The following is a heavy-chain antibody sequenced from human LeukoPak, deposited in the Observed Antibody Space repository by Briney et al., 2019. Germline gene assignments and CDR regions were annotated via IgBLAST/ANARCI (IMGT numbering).Heavy chain of an antibody. CDR1: GGSFSGYY. V-gene: IGHV4-34*01. CDR2: INHSGST. J-gene: IGHJ4*02. Sequence: SETLSLTCAVYGGSFSGYYWSWIRQPPGKGLEWIGEINHSGSTNYNPSLKSRVTISVDTSKNQFSLKLSSVTAADTAVYYCASQGDTVGLWFGEHDYWGQGTLVTVSS. CDR3: ASQGDTVGLWFGEHDY. D-gene: IGHD3-10*01.